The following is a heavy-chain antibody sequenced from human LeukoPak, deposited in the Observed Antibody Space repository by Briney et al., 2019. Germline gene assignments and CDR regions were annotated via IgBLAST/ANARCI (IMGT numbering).Heavy chain of an antibody. CDR2: ISSSGSTI. V-gene: IGHV3-48*03. CDR1: GFTFSSYE. J-gene: IGHJ6*02. CDR3: ARASQGYGMDV. Sequence: GGSLRLSCAASGFTFSSYEMNWVRQAPGKGLEWVSYISSSGSTIYYADSAKGRFTISRDNAKNSLYLQMNSLRAEDTAVYYCARASQGYGMDVWGQGTTVTVSS.